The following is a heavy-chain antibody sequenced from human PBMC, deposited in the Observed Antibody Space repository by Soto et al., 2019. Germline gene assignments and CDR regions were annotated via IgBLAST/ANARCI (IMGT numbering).Heavy chain of an antibody. V-gene: IGHV1-69*08. J-gene: IGHJ5*02. CDR2: IIPILGIA. CDR1: GGTFSSYT. CDR3: ARDNITIFGVVSLNWFDP. D-gene: IGHD3-3*01. Sequence: QVQLVQSGAEVKKPGSSVKVSCKASGGTFSSYTISWVRQAPGQGLEWMGRIIPILGIANYAQKFQGRVTSTADKSKSTAYMELSSLRSEDTAVYYCARDNITIFGVVSLNWFDPWGQGTLVTVSS.